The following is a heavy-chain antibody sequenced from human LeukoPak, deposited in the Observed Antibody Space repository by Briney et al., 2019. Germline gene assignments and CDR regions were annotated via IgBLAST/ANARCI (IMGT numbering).Heavy chain of an antibody. D-gene: IGHD5-12*01. CDR3: ARRYSGYGNAFDI. J-gene: IGHJ3*02. Sequence: SETLSLTCTVSGGSISSYYWSWIRQPPGKGLEWIGYIYSGGSTNYSPSLKSRVTISVDTSKNQFSLKLYSVTAADTAVYYCARRYSGYGNAFDIWGQGTIVTVSS. CDR1: GGSISSYY. V-gene: IGHV4-59*08. CDR2: IYSGGST.